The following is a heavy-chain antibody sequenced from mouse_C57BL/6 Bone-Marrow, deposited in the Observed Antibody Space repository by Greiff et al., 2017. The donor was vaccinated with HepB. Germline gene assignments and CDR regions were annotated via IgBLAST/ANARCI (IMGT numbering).Heavy chain of an antibody. CDR1: GFTFSSYG. D-gene: IGHD1-1*01. CDR3: ARQPIYDGSSWFAY. V-gene: IGHV5-6*01. CDR2: ISSGGSYT. J-gene: IGHJ3*01. Sequence: EVKLVESGGDLVKPGGSLKLSCAASGFTFSSYGMSWVRQTPDKRLEWVATISSGGSYTYYPDSVKGRLTISRDNAKNTLYLQMSSLKSEDTAMYYSARQPIYDGSSWFAYWGKGTLVTVSA.